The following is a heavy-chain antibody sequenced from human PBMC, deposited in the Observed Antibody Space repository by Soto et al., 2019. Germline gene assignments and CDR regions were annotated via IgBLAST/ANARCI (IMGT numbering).Heavy chain of an antibody. Sequence: GGSLRLSCAASGFTFSSYSMNRVRQAPGKGLEWVSSISSSSSYIYYADSVKGRFTISRDNAKNSLYLQMNSLRAEDTAVYYCARSSYDFWSGYYYYGMDVWGQGTTVTFSS. D-gene: IGHD3-3*01. CDR1: GFTFSSYS. CDR3: ARSSYDFWSGYYYYGMDV. J-gene: IGHJ6*02. CDR2: ISSSSSYI. V-gene: IGHV3-21*01.